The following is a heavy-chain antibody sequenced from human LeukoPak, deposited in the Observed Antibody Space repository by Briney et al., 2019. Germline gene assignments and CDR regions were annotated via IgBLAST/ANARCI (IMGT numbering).Heavy chain of an antibody. V-gene: IGHV3-7*01. D-gene: IGHD2-21*01. CDR1: GGKNMFW. CDR2: IKYDGSTT. Sequence: PGGSLRLSCAASGGKNMFWLSWVRQTPGKGLVWVANIKYDGSTTYYVDSVKSRVTIPRDNSTISVYLQLNNLTVEDTAVYYCASQQGHIYDLSSGAYYFDSGGQGMQVSVYS. J-gene: IGHJ4*02. CDR3: ASQQGHIYDLSSGAYYFDS.